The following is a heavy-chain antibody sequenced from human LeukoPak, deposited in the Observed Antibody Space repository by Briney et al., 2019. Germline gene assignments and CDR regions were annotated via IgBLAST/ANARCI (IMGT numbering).Heavy chain of an antibody. V-gene: IGHV4-4*09. Sequence: TSETLSLTCTVSGGSIGSYYWSWIRQPPGKGLEWIGYIYSSGSTNYNPSLKSRVTISVDTSKNQFSLKLSSVTAADTAVYYCARQGLSYDILSGYYNSGYFDCWGQGTLVTVSS. D-gene: IGHD3-9*01. CDR3: ARQGLSYDILSGYYNSGYFDC. CDR1: GGSIGSYY. CDR2: IYSSGST. J-gene: IGHJ4*02.